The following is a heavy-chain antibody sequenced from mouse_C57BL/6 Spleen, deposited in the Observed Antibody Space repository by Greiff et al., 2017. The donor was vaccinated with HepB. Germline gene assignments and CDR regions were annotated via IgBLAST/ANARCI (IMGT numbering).Heavy chain of an antibody. J-gene: IGHJ2*01. V-gene: IGHV1-69*01. CDR1: GYTFTSYW. CDR3: ARPASPGYFDY. CDR2: IDPSDSYT. Sequence: QVQLQQPGAELVMPGASVKLSCKASGYTFTSYWMHWVKQRPGQGLEWIGEIDPSDSYTNYNQKFKGKSTLTVYKSSSTAYMQLSSLTSEDSAVYYCARPASPGYFDYWGQGTTLTVSS.